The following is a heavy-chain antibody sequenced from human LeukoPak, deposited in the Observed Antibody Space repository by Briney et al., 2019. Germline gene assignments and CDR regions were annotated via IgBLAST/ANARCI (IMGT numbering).Heavy chain of an antibody. CDR3: AMGVGAPEDLAVAADFDY. J-gene: IGHJ4*02. V-gene: IGHV1-69*06. CDR1: GYTFTSYD. CDR2: IIPIFGTA. Sequence: SVKVSCKASGYTFTSYDINWVRQAPGQGLEWMGGIIPIFGTANYAQKFQGRVTITADKSTSTAYMELSSLRSEDTAVYYCAMGVGAPEDLAVAADFDYWGQGTLVTVSS. D-gene: IGHD6-19*01.